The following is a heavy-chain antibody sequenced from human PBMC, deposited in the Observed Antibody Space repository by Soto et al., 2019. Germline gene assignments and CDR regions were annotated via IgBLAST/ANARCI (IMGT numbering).Heavy chain of an antibody. J-gene: IGHJ1*01. CDR3: AKDLHYDLPAKYFQH. V-gene: IGHV3-23*01. CDR1: GFTFSSYA. CDR2: ISGSGGST. Sequence: GGSLRLSCAASGFTFSSYAMSWVRQAPGKGLEWVSAISGSGGSTYYADSVKGRFTISRDNSKNTLYLQMNNLRAEDTAVYYCAKDLHYDLPAKYFQHWGQGTLVTVSS. D-gene: IGHD3-3*01.